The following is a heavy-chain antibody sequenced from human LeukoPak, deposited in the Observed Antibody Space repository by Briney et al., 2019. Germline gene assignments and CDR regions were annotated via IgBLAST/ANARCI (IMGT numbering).Heavy chain of an antibody. D-gene: IGHD6-13*01. J-gene: IGHJ4*02. CDR1: GGSINSYY. CDR2: IYYSGST. V-gene: IGHV4-59*01. Sequence: SETLSLTCTVSGGSINSYYWRWLREPPGKGLEWIGYIYYSGSTNYNPALKSRVTISVDTSKNQFSLRLSSVTAADTAVYYCARVTGYMTEDYFDYWGQGTLITVSS. CDR3: ARVTGYMTEDYFDY.